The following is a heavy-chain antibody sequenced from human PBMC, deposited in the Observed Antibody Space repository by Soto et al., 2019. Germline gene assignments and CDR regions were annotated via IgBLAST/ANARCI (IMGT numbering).Heavy chain of an antibody. J-gene: IGHJ6*02. Sequence: RASVKVSCEASGYTFTGYYMHWVRQAPGQGLEWMGWINPNSGGTNYAQKFQGWVTMTRDTSISTAYMELSRLRSDDTAVYYCARDHAFGELDYGMDVWGQGTTVTVSS. CDR1: GYTFTGYY. CDR2: INPNSGGT. V-gene: IGHV1-2*04. CDR3: ARDHAFGELDYGMDV. D-gene: IGHD3-10*01.